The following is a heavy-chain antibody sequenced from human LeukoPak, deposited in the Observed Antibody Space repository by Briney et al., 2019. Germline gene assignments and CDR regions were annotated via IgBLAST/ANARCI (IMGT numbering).Heavy chain of an antibody. CDR2: ISYDGSNK. V-gene: IGHV3-30*04. CDR3: ARGSYYDSSGFSILDY. D-gene: IGHD3-22*01. J-gene: IGHJ4*02. Sequence: QSGGSLRLSCAASGFTFSSYAMHWVRQAPGKGLEWVAVISYDGSNKYYADSVKGRFTISRDNSKNTLYLQMNSLRAEDTAVYYCARGSYYDSSGFSILDYWGQGTLVTVSS. CDR1: GFTFSSYA.